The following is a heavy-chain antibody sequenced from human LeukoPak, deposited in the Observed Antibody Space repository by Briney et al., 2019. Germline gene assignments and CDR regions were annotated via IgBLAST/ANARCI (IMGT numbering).Heavy chain of an antibody. D-gene: IGHD3-16*01. Sequence: GGSLRLSCAASRFTFSSSAMSWVRQAPGKGLEWVSSISSSSSYIYYADSVKGRFTISRDNAKNSLYLQMNSLRAEDTAVYYCARGKGVDYWGQGTLVTVSS. CDR1: RFTFSSSA. V-gene: IGHV3-21*01. J-gene: IGHJ4*02. CDR2: ISSSSSYI. CDR3: ARGKGVDY.